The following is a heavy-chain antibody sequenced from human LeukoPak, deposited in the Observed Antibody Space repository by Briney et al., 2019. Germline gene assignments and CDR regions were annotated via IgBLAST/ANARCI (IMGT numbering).Heavy chain of an antibody. CDR2: FDPEDGET. Sequence: ASVKVSCKVSGYTLTELSMHWVRQAPGKGLEWMGGFDPEDGETIYVQKFQGRVTMTEDTSTDTAYMELSSLRSEDTAVYYCATTSTSQXGXXXXXIWGXGXMXTVSS. CDR3: ATTSTSQXGXXXXXI. V-gene: IGHV1-24*01. CDR1: GYTLTELS. J-gene: IGHJ3*02.